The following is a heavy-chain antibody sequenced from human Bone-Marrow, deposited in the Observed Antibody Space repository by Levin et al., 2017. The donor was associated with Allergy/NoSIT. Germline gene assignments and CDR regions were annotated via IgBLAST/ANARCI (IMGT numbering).Heavy chain of an antibody. CDR2: TYYRSKWFN. Sequence: SQTLSLTCAISGDRVSSNSAAWNWIRQSPSRGLEWLGRTYYRSKWFNDYADSVKGRITINPDTAGNQFSLHLNSVTPEDTAVYFCARDVAGTYGFDIWGQGTVVTVSS. J-gene: IGHJ3*02. V-gene: IGHV6-1*01. D-gene: IGHD1-1*01. CDR3: ARDVAGTYGFDI. CDR1: GDRVSSNSAA.